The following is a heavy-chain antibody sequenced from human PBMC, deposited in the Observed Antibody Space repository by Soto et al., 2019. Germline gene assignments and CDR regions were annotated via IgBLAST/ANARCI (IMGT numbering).Heavy chain of an antibody. Sequence: QVQLVQSGAEVKKPGSSVKVSCKASGGTFSSYTISWVRQAPGQGLEWMARIIPSLGIANYAQKFQGRVTITADDSTSTAYMELSSLRSGDTAVYYCARDECYSTSGYEGGGWFDPWGQGTLVTFSS. D-gene: IGHD2-2*01. CDR2: IIPSLGIA. V-gene: IGHV1-69*08. CDR3: ARDECYSTSGYEGGGWFDP. J-gene: IGHJ5*02. CDR1: GGTFSSYT.